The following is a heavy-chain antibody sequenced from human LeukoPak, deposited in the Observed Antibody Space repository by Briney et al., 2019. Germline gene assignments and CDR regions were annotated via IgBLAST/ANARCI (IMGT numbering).Heavy chain of an antibody. CDR1: GGSISSGSYY. J-gene: IGHJ6*03. V-gene: IGHV4-61*02. Sequence: SSETLSLTCTVSGGSISSGSYYWRWIRQPAGKGLEWIGRIYTSGSTNYNPSLKSRVTISVDTSKNQFSLKLSSVTAADTAVYYCARTRLEGYYYMDVWGKGTTVTISS. CDR3: ARTRLEGYYYMDV. CDR2: IYTSGST. D-gene: IGHD1-1*01.